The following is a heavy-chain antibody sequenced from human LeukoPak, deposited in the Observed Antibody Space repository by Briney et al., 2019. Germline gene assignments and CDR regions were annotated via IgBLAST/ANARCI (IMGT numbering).Heavy chain of an antibody. CDR3: ARGGAARPDF. Sequence: GGSLRLSCVGSGFTFTTYWMSWVRQTPGKGLEWVAKIKADGGEKDHVASVKGRFTISRDNAKNSLYLQMNSLRVEDTAVYYCARGGAARPDFWGQGTLVTVSS. D-gene: IGHD6-6*01. V-gene: IGHV3-7*01. CDR1: GFTFTTYW. CDR2: IKADGGEK. J-gene: IGHJ4*02.